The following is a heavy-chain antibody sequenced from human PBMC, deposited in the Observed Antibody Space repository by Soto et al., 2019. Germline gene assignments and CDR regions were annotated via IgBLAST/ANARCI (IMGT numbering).Heavy chain of an antibody. Sequence: GGSLRLSCAASGFTFSSYAMSWVRQAPGKGLEWVSAISGSGGSTYYADSVKGRFTISIDNSKNTLYLQMNSLRAEDTAVYYCAKVGSSGYYFYFDYWGQGTLVTVSS. CDR3: AKVGSSGYYFYFDY. J-gene: IGHJ4*02. V-gene: IGHV3-23*01. CDR2: ISGSGGST. CDR1: GFTFSSYA. D-gene: IGHD3-22*01.